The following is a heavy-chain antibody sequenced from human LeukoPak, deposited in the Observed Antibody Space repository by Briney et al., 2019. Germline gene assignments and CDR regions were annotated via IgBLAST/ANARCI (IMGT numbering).Heavy chain of an antibody. D-gene: IGHD5-18*01. CDR2: IYYSGST. CDR1: GGSISSSSYS. Sequence: SETLSLICTVSGGSISSSSYSWGWLRQPPGKGLEWIGSIYYSGSTYYNPSLKSRVTISVDTSKNQFSLKLSSVTAADTAVYYCARHGSSYGYYYWGQGTLVTVSS. J-gene: IGHJ4*02. V-gene: IGHV4-39*01. CDR3: ARHGSSYGYYY.